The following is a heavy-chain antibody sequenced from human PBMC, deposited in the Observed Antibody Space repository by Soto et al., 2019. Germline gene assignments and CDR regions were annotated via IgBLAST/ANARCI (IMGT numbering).Heavy chain of an antibody. J-gene: IGHJ6*03. CDR1: GYTFTSYD. Sequence: QVQLVQSGAEVKKPGASVKVSCKASGYTFTSYDINWVRQATGQGLEWMGWMNPNSGNTGYAQKLQCRVTMTRNTSISTAYKELSSMRSEDTAVYYCSIEGGTVTTVLSSYYYYMDVWGKGTTVTVSS. CDR3: SIEGGTVTTVLSSYYYYMDV. V-gene: IGHV1-8*01. CDR2: MNPNSGNT. D-gene: IGHD4-17*01.